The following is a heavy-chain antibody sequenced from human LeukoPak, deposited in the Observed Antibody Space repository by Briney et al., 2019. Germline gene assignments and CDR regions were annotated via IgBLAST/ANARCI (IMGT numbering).Heavy chain of an antibody. CDR2: INPNSGGT. V-gene: IGHV1-2*06. CDR3: ARAYYDFWSGYYYYYGMDV. J-gene: IGHJ6*02. Sequence: GASVKVSCKASGYTFTGYYMHWVRQAPGQGLEWMGRINPNSGGTNYAQKFQGRVTMTRDTSISTAYMELSRLRSDDTAVYYCARAYYDFWSGYYYYYGMDVWGQGTTVTVSS. D-gene: IGHD3-3*01. CDR1: GYTFTGYY.